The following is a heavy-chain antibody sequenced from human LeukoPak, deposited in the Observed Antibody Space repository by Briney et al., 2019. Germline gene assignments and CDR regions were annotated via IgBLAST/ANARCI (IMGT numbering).Heavy chain of an antibody. CDR1: GFTFSSYA. CDR2: ISYDGSNK. V-gene: IGHV3-30-3*01. J-gene: IGHJ4*02. Sequence: GGSLRLSCAASGFTFSSYAMHWVRQAPGKGLEWVAVISYDGSNKYYADSVKGRFTISRDNSKSTLYLQMNSLRAEDTAVYYCARDGGGYDHGYYFDYWGQGTLVTVSS. CDR3: ARDGGGYDHGYYFDY. D-gene: IGHD5-12*01.